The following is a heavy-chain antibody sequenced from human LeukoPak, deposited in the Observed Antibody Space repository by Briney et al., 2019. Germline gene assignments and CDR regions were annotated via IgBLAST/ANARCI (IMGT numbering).Heavy chain of an antibody. CDR1: GFTFDDYA. CDR2: ISGDGGST. Sequence: GGSLRLSCAASGFTFDDYAMHWVRQAPGKSLEWVSLISGDGGSTYYADSVKGRFTISRDNSKNSLYLQMNSLRTEDTALYYCAKVGLGYCGGDCYRPYYFDYWGQGTLVTVSS. V-gene: IGHV3-43*02. CDR3: AKVGLGYCGGDCYRPYYFDY. D-gene: IGHD2-21*02. J-gene: IGHJ4*02.